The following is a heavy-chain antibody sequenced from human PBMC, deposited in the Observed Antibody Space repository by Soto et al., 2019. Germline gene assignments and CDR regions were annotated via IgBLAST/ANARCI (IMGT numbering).Heavy chain of an antibody. Sequence: SETLSLTCTVSGGSLSSYYWSWIRQPPGKGLEYIGYIYYSGSTNYNPSLKSRVTMSVDTSKNQFSLRLGSVTAADTAVYYCARHFGSGSYPLDYWGQGTLVTVSS. D-gene: IGHD3-10*01. CDR1: GGSLSSYY. J-gene: IGHJ4*02. CDR3: ARHFGSGSYPLDY. CDR2: IYYSGST. V-gene: IGHV4-59*01.